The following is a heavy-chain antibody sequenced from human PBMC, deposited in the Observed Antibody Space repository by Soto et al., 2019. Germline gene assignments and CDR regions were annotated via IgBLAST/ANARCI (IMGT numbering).Heavy chain of an antibody. J-gene: IGHJ6*02. CDR2: IIPILGTA. CDR1: GGTFSSYA. V-gene: IGHV1-69*10. CDR3: ARSRNYYYYGMDV. Sequence: SVKVSCKASGGTFSSYAISWVRQAPGQGLEWMGGIIPILGTANYAQKFQGRVTITADKSTSTAYMELSSLRSEDTAVYYCARSRNYYYYGMDVWGQGTTVTVSS. D-gene: IGHD6-13*01.